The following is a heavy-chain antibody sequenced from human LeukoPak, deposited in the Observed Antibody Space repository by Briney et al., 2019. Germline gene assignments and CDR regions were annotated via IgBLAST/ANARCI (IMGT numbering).Heavy chain of an antibody. D-gene: IGHD6-13*01. Sequence: SVKVSCKASGGTFSSYAISWVRQAPGQGLEWMGRIIPIFGTANYAQKFQGRVTITTDESTSTAYMELSSMRSEDTAVYYCAGGWDSSWAGGFDYWGQGTLVTVSS. CDR3: AGGWDSSWAGGFDY. V-gene: IGHV1-69*05. CDR2: IIPIFGTA. CDR1: GGTFSSYA. J-gene: IGHJ4*02.